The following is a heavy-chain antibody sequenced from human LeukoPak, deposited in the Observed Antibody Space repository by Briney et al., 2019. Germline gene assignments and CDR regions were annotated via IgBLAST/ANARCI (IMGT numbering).Heavy chain of an antibody. CDR1: GGSISSYY. V-gene: IGHV4-59*01. Sequence: PSETLSLTCTVSGGSISSYYWSWIRQPPGKGLEWIGYIYYSGSTNYNPSLKSRVTISVDTSKNQFSLKLSSVTAADTAVYYCARHFGITIFQNWFDPWGQGTLVTVSS. CDR3: ARHFGITIFQNWFDP. CDR2: IYYSGST. D-gene: IGHD3-3*01. J-gene: IGHJ5*02.